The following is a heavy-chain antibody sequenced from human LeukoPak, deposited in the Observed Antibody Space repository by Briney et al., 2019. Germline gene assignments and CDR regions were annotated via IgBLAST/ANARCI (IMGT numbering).Heavy chain of an antibody. CDR2: IYYSGST. J-gene: IGHJ4*02. Sequence: SETLSLTCTVSGGSISSGDYYWSWIRQPPGKGLEWIGYIYYSGSTYYNPSLKSRVTISVDTSKNQFSLKLSSVTAADTAVYYCARGGVPAAPFDYWGQGTLVTVSS. V-gene: IGHV4-30-4*08. CDR1: GGSISSGDYY. CDR3: ARGGVPAAPFDY. D-gene: IGHD2-2*01.